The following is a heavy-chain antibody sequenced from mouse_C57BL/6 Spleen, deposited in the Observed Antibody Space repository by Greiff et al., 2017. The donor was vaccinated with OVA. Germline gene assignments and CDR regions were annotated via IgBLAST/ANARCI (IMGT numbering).Heavy chain of an antibody. V-gene: IGHV1-82*01. D-gene: IGHD4-1*01. Sequence: LEESGPELVKPGASVKISCKASGYAFSSSWMNWVKQRPGKGLEWIGRIYPGDGDTNYNGKFKGKATLTADKSSSTAYMQLSSLTSEDSAVYFCARRGLGLYYFDYWGQGTTLTVSS. J-gene: IGHJ2*01. CDR1: GYAFSSSW. CDR2: IYPGDGDT. CDR3: ARRGLGLYYFDY.